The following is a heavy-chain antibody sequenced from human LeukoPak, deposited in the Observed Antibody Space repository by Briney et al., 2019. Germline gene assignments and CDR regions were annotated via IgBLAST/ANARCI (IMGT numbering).Heavy chain of an antibody. D-gene: IGHD3-10*01. CDR2: INEDGSST. Sequence: GGSLRLSCGASGYSFSAYWMHWVRQGPGKGLVWVSRINEDGSSTSYAESVRGRFTISRDNARNTLYLQMNSPRAEDAAVYYCTRDTFGARDSWGQGTLVTVSS. V-gene: IGHV3-74*01. CDR3: TRDTFGARDS. J-gene: IGHJ4*02. CDR1: GYSFSAYW.